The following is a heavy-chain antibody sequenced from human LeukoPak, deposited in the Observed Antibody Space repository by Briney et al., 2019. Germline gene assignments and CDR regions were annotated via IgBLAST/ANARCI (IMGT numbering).Heavy chain of an antibody. CDR3: ARVGRFFTGSPTYYYDSSGYYIDY. D-gene: IGHD3-22*01. CDR1: GFTFSSYA. V-gene: IGHV3-23*01. Sequence: PGGSLRLSXAASGFTFSSYAMSWVRQAPGKGLEWVSAISGSGGSTYYADSVKGRFTISRDNSKNTLYLQMNSLRAEDTAVYYCARVGRFFTGSPTYYYDSSGYYIDYWGQGTLVTVSS. CDR2: ISGSGGST. J-gene: IGHJ4*02.